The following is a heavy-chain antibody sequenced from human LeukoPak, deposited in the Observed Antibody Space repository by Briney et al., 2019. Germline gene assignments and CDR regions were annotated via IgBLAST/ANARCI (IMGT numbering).Heavy chain of an antibody. D-gene: IGHD3-3*01. CDR2: IPYDGSNK. V-gene: IGHV3-30*02. Sequence: GGALRLSCAASGFSFSTYGMHWVRQAPGKGLEWVAFIPYDGSNKYYADSVKGRFSISRDNFKNTVYLQMNSLRPEDTAEFYCAKDLGRHGSIFAVVATSGAFDMWGQGTLVIVSS. CDR1: GFSFSTYG. J-gene: IGHJ3*02. CDR3: AKDLGRHGSIFAVVATSGAFDM.